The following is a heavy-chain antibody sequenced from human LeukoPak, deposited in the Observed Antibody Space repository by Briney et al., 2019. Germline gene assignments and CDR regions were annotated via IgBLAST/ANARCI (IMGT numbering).Heavy chain of an antibody. V-gene: IGHV3-74*01. D-gene: IGHD2-2*01. Sequence: PGGSLRLSCAASGFTFSSYWMHWVRKAPGKGLVWASRINSDGSSTSYADSVKGRFTISRDNAKNTLYLQMNSLRAEDTAVCYCARGWGVPAEHWGQGTLVTVSS. CDR3: ARGWGVPAEH. CDR1: GFTFSSYW. J-gene: IGHJ1*01. CDR2: INSDGSST.